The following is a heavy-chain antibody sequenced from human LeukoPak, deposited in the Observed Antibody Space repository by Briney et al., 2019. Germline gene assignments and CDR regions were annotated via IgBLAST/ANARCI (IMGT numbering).Heavy chain of an antibody. CDR2: ISSSSSYI. V-gene: IGHV3-21*01. CDR1: GFTFSSYS. Sequence: PGGSLRLSCAASGFTFSSYSMNWVRQAPGKGLEWVSSISSSSSYIYYADSVKGRFTISRDSAKNSLYLQMNSLRAEDTAVYYCATTIAAAGNEFDYWGQGTLVTVSS. J-gene: IGHJ4*02. D-gene: IGHD6-13*01. CDR3: ATTIAAAGNEFDY.